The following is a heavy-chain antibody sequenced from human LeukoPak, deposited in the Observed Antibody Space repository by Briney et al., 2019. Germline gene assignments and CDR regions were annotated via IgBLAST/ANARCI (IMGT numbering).Heavy chain of an antibody. D-gene: IGHD2-2*01. V-gene: IGHV3-7*01. CDR3: SGRPGFSSID. Sequence: GGSLRLSCEASGFTFNIHWMNWVRQAPGEGVEWLANIRPDGSEKVYVDTVRGRFTLSRDNTKNSVSLSMNNLRREDSAVYYCSGRPGFSSIDWGQGIRVTVSS. J-gene: IGHJ4*02. CDR1: GFTFNIHW. CDR2: IRPDGSEK.